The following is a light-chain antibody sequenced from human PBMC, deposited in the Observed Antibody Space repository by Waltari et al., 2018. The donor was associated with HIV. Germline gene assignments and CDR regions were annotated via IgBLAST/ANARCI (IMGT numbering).Light chain of an antibody. CDR2: EGA. V-gene: IGLV2-23*01. CDR3: FSYAGNGAYV. Sequence: SALTQPASLSGSPGPSTSPSCSGPSSDIGTYDLVSRFQQFPVKATKLSIYEGAGRPTGVAARLSGSKSGNTASMTITGLQAEDEADYYCFSYAGNGAYVFGTGTQVTFL. CDR1: SSDIGTYDL. J-gene: IGLJ1*01.